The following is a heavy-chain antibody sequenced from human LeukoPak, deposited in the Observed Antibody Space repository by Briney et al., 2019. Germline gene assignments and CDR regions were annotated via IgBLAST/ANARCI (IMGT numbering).Heavy chain of an antibody. J-gene: IGHJ6*03. V-gene: IGHV1-2*02. CDR1: GYTFSDHY. Sequence: ASVKVSCKASGYTFSDHYMHWVRQAPGQGLEWMGWINPNSGDTNYGQKFQGRVTMTRDTSISTAYMELSRLRSDDTAVYYCARGVAGAYYYYYMDVWGKGTTVTVSS. CDR2: INPNSGDT. D-gene: IGHD6-19*01. CDR3: ARGVAGAYYYYYMDV.